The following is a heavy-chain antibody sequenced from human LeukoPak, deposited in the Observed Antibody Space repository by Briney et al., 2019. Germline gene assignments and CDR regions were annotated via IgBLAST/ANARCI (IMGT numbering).Heavy chain of an antibody. V-gene: IGHV1-8*03. CDR2: MNPNSGNT. J-gene: IGHJ6*03. Sequence: ASVKVSCKASGYTFTGYYMHWVRQATGQGLEWMGWMNPNSGNTGYAQKFQGRVTITRNTSISTAYMELSSLRSEDMAVYYCARGLRGSGWSYYYYYYMDVWGKGTTVTVSS. CDR3: ARGLRGSGWSYYYYYYMDV. CDR1: GYTFTGYY. D-gene: IGHD6-19*01.